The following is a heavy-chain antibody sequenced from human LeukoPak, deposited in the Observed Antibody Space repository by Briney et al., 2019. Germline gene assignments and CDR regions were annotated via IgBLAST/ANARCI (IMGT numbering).Heavy chain of an antibody. J-gene: IGHJ5*02. CDR2: IIPILGIA. CDR1: GGTFGSYA. D-gene: IGHD3-22*01. CDR3: ARGYYYDSSGYYWFDP. Sequence: GASVKVSCKASGGTFGSYAISWVRQAPGQGLEWMGRIIPILGIANYAQKFQGRVTITADKSTSTAYMELSSLRSEDTAVYYCARGYYYDSSGYYWFDPWGQGTLVTVSS. V-gene: IGHV1-69*04.